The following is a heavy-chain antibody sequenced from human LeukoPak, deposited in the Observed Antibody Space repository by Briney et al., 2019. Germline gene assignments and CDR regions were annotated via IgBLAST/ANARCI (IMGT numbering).Heavy chain of an antibody. V-gene: IGHV1-2*02. CDR3: ARDLELSYYDFWSGYLPTSDY. Sequence: ASVKVSCKASGYTFTGYYMHWVRQAPGQGLEWMGWINPNSGGTNYAQKFQGRVTMTRDTSISTAYMELSRLRSDDTAVYYCARDLELSYYDFWSGYLPTSDYWGQGTLVTVSS. CDR2: INPNSGGT. J-gene: IGHJ4*02. D-gene: IGHD3-3*01. CDR1: GYTFTGYY.